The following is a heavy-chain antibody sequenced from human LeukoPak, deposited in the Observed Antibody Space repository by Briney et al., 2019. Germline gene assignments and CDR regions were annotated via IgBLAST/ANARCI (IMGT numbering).Heavy chain of an antibody. CDR1: GYTFTSYG. D-gene: IGHD3-10*01. CDR3: ARWPHYYGSGSWPYYYYYYGMDV. CDR2: ISAYNGNT. V-gene: IGHV1-18*01. J-gene: IGHJ6*02. Sequence: ASVKVSCKASGYTFTSYGISWVRQAPGQGLEWMGWISAYNGNTNYAQKLQGRVTMTTGTSTSTAYMELRSLRSDDTAVYYCARWPHYYGSGSWPYYYYYYGMDVWGQGTTVTVSS.